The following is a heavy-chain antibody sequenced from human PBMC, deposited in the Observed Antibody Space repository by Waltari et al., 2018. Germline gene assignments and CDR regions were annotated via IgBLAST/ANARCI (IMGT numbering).Heavy chain of an antibody. CDR1: GESFLGYF. V-gene: IGHV4-34*01. CDR2: IHYSGST. D-gene: IGHD2-21*01. Sequence: QVQLHQWGAGQLKPSETLSLTCAVSGESFLGYFWSWIRQSPGKGLEGLGAIHYSGSTNYNPPLASRLSLSVDTTKKQFSLRLTSVTAADADLYFCARYGEVPPNYFFDYWGQGTLVTVSS. CDR3: ARYGEVPPNYFFDY. J-gene: IGHJ4*01.